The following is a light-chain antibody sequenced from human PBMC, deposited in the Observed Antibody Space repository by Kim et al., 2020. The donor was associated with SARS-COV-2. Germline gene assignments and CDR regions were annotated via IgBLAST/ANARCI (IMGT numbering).Light chain of an antibody. Sequence: GERVNITCRDNQSGSNLLGWDQQKPRKAPKPPILRGFNFETGGPSRFSRRGFGTHFTLTISGLQPDDFATYYCQHYRSYSYTFGQGTKLEI. CDR2: RGF. V-gene: IGKV1-5*03. CDR1: QSGSNL. CDR3: QHYRSYSYT. J-gene: IGKJ2*01.